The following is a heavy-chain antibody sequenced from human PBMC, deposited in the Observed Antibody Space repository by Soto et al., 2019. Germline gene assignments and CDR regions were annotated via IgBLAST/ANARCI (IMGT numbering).Heavy chain of an antibody. CDR3: ARGGGYCSSTSCYEYYYYGMDV. V-gene: IGHV1-2*04. J-gene: IGHJ6*02. CDR2: INPNSGGT. CDR1: GYTFTGYY. D-gene: IGHD2-2*01. Sequence: QVQLVQSGAEVKKPGASVKVSCKASGYTFTGYYMHWVRQAPGQGLEWMGWINPNSGGTNYAQKFQGWVTTTRETSSRTAYMELSRLRSDDTAVYYCARGGGYCSSTSCYEYYYYGMDVWGQGTTVTVSS.